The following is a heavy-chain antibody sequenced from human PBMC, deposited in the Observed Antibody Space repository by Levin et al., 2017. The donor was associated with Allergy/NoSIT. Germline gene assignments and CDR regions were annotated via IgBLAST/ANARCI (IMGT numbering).Heavy chain of an antibody. D-gene: IGHD3-10*01. CDR2: IYSGGST. J-gene: IGHJ1*01. V-gene: IGHV3-53*01. CDR1: GFTVSSNY. Sequence: GESLKISCAASGFTVSSNYMSWVRQAPGKGLEWVSVIYSGGSTYYADSVKGRFTISRDNSKNTLYLQMNSLRAEDTAVYYCASTVMVRGDGGETQHWGQGTLVTVSS. CDR3: ASTVMVRGDGGETQH.